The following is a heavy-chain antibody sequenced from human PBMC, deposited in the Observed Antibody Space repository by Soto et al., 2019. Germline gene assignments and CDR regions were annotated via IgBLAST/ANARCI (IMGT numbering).Heavy chain of an antibody. J-gene: IGHJ6*02. CDR3: ARVVGGYYYYGMDV. CDR1: GYTFTSYG. V-gene: IGHV1-18*01. D-gene: IGHD3-10*01. CDR2: ISAYNSNT. Sequence: ASVKVSCKASGYTFTSYGISWVRQAPGQGLEWMGWISAYNSNTNYAQKLQGRVTMTTDTSTSTAYMELRSLRSDDTAVYYCARVVGGYYYYGMDVWGQGTTVTVSS.